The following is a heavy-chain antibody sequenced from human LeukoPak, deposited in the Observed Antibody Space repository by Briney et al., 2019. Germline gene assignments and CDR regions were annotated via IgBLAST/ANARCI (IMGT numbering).Heavy chain of an antibody. CDR2: INAGNGNT. CDR1: GYTSTSYA. CDR3: ARCRTGRQQLPLGYYYGMDV. D-gene: IGHD6-13*01. Sequence: ASVKVSCKASGYTSTSYAMHWVRQAPGQRLEWMGWINAGNGNTKYSQKFQGRVTITRDTSASTAYMELSSLRSEDTAVYYCARCRTGRQQLPLGYYYGMDVWGQGTTVTASS. V-gene: IGHV1-3*01. J-gene: IGHJ6*02.